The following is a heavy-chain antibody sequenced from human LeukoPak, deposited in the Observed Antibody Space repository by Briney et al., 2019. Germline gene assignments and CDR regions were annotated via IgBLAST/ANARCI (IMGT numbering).Heavy chain of an antibody. Sequence: ASVKVSCKASGYTFTGYYMHWVRQAPGQGLEWMGWINPNSGGTNYAQKFQGRVTMTRDMSTSTVYMELSSLRSEDTAVYYCARGENLRSSSDYWGQGTLVTVSS. CDR2: INPNSGGT. J-gene: IGHJ4*02. CDR1: GYTFTGYY. CDR3: ARGENLRSSSDY. D-gene: IGHD6-6*01. V-gene: IGHV1-2*02.